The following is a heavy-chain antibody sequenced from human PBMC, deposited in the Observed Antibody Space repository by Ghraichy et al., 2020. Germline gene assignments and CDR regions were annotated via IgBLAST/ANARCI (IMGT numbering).Heavy chain of an antibody. Sequence: SVKVSCKASGGTFSSYAISWVRQAPGQGLEWMGGIIPIFGTANYAQKFQGRVTITADESTSTAYMELSSLRSEDTAVYYCARAPRVGGYFDYWGQGTLVTVSS. CDR3: ARAPRVGGYFDY. D-gene: IGHD3-16*01. V-gene: IGHV1-69*13. CDR2: IIPIFGTA. J-gene: IGHJ4*02. CDR1: GGTFSSYA.